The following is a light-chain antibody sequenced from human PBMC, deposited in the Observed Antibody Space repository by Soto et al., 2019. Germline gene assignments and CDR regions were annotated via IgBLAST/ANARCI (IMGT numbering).Light chain of an antibody. Sequence: QSALTQPPSASGSPGQSVTISCTGTSSDIGGYNYVSWYQHHPGKAPKVMIYEVSKRPSGVPDRFSGSKSGNTASLTVSGLQPEDEAHYYCISYAGSNNLGVFGGGTKLTVL. V-gene: IGLV2-8*01. CDR1: SSDIGGYNY. CDR3: ISYAGSNNLGV. J-gene: IGLJ3*02. CDR2: EVS.